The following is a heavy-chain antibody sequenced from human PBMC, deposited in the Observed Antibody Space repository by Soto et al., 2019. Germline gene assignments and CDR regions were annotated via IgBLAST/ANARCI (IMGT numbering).Heavy chain of an antibody. CDR3: ARDSSSGWYGGYNWFAP. CDR2: INADNGNT. CDR1: GYTFTSYV. V-gene: IGHV1-3*01. Sequence: QVQLVQSGAEVKKPGASVKVSCKASGYTFTSYVMHWVRQAPGQRLEWMGWINADNGNTKYSQKFPGRVPLTRATSASTAYMALSSLRSAAAAVYYCARDSSSGWYGGYNWFAPWGQGTLVTVSS. J-gene: IGHJ5*02. D-gene: IGHD6-13*01.